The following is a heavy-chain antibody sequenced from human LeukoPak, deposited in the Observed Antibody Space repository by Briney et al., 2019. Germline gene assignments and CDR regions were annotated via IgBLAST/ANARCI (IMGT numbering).Heavy chain of an antibody. J-gene: IGHJ5*02. D-gene: IGHD6-13*01. CDR3: ARGSIAAAEGSHWFDP. Sequence: PSETLSLTCTVSGGSISNYYRSWIRQPPGKGLEWIGYIYYSGSANYNPSLKSRVTLSVDTSKNQFSLKLSSVTAADTAVYYCARGSIAAAEGSHWFDPWGQGTLVTVSS. CDR1: GGSISNYY. CDR2: IYYSGSA. V-gene: IGHV4-59*01.